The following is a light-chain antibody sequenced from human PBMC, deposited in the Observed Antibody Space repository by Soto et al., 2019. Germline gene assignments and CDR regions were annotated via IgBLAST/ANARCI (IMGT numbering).Light chain of an antibody. CDR2: AAS. J-gene: IGKJ4*01. CDR1: QTLNDY. V-gene: IGKV1-39*01. CDR3: QQSFSPLLT. Sequence: DIQMTQSPSSVSASVGDRVTITCRASQTLNDYLTWFQQKPGKAPKVLIYAASTLQSGVPSRFSGSGSGAEFALTISSLQPEDFATYYCQQSFSPLLTFGGGTKVDIK.